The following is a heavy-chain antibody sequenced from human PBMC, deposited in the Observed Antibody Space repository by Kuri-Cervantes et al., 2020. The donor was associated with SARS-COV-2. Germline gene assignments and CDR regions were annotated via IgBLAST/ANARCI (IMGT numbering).Heavy chain of an antibody. V-gene: IGHV1-18*04. CDR2: ISAYNGNT. J-gene: IGHJ4*02. Sequence: ASVKVSCKASGYTFTGYYMHWVRQAPGQGLEWMGWISAYNGNTNYAQKLQGRVTMTTDTSTSTAYVELRSLRSDGTAVYYCARAFCSSTSCYYFDYWGQGTLVTVSS. CDR1: GYTFTGYY. D-gene: IGHD2-2*01. CDR3: ARAFCSSTSCYYFDY.